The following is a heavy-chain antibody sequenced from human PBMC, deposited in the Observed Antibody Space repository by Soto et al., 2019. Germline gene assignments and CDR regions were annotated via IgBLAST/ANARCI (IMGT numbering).Heavy chain of an antibody. CDR2: INAGNGNT. CDR1: GYTFTSYA. Sequence: ASVKVSCKASGYTFTSYAMHWVRQAPGQRLEWRGWINAGNGNTKYSQKFQGRVTITRDTSASTAYMELSSLRSEDTAVYYCARXGYSYGYPNYYYYGMDVWGQGSTVTVSS. D-gene: IGHD5-18*01. J-gene: IGHJ6*02. V-gene: IGHV1-3*01. CDR3: ARXGYSYGYPNYYYYGMDV.